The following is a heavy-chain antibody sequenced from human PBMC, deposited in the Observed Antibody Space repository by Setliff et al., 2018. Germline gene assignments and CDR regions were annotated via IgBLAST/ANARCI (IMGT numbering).Heavy chain of an antibody. CDR3: VRHSWILYAFDF. CDR1: GGSISSGSYY. D-gene: IGHD3-3*01. J-gene: IGHJ3*01. CDR2: FYTSGIT. Sequence: SETLSLTCTVSGGSISSGSYYWTWIRQPAGKGLEWIGHFYTSGITSYNPSLKSRVTISVDTSKNQFSLKLSSVTAADTAVYYCVRHSWILYAFDFWGLGTMVTVSS. V-gene: IGHV4-61*09.